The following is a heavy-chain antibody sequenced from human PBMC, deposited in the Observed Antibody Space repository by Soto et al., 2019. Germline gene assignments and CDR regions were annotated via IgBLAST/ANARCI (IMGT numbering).Heavy chain of an antibody. V-gene: IGHV4-39*01. Sequence: QLQLQESGPGLVKPSETLSLTCTVSGGSISSSSYYWGWIRQPPGKGLEWIGSIYYSGSTYYNPSLKSRVTISVDTSKNQFSLKLSSVTAADTAVYYCARHRGDSSIAADFDYWGQGTLVTVSS. D-gene: IGHD6-13*01. CDR3: ARHRGDSSIAADFDY. CDR2: IYYSGST. CDR1: GGSISSSSYY. J-gene: IGHJ4*02.